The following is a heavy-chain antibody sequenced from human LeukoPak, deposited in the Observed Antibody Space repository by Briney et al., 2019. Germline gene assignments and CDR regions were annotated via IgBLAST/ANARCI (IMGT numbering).Heavy chain of an antibody. CDR3: ARSIAARRGYFDY. J-gene: IGHJ4*02. D-gene: IGHD6-6*01. V-gene: IGHV4-39*01. CDR2: IYYSGST. Sequence: PSETLSLACTVSGGSISSSSYYWGWIRQPPGKGLEWIGSIYYSGSTYYNPSLKSRVTISVDTSKNQFSLKLSSVIAADTAVYYCARSIAARRGYFDYWGQGTLVTVSS. CDR1: GGSISSSSYY.